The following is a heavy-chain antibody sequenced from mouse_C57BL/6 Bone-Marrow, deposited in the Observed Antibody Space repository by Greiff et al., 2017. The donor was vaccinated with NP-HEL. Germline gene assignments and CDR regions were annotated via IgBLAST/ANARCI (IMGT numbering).Heavy chain of an antibody. CDR1: GYTFTSYW. CDR3: AIGGSSYAWFAY. CDR2: IHPSDSDT. J-gene: IGHJ3*01. V-gene: IGHV1-74*01. D-gene: IGHD1-1*01. Sequence: QVQLQQPGAELVKPGASVKVSCKASGYTFTSYWMHWVKQRPGQGLEWIGRIHPSDSDTNYNQKFEGKATLTVDKSSSTAYMQLSSLTSEDSAVYYCAIGGSSYAWFAYWGQGTLVTVSA.